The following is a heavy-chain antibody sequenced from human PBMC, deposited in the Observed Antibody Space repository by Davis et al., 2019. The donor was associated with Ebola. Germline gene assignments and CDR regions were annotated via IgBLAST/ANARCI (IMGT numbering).Heavy chain of an antibody. CDR2: MNPNSGNT. V-gene: IGHV1-8*01. CDR1: GYTFTSYD. J-gene: IGHJ6*04. D-gene: IGHD3-3*01. CDR3: ARADFWSADTILSYYYGMDV. Sequence: ASVKVSCKASGYTFTSYDINWVRQATGQGLEWMGWMNPNSGNTGHAQKFQGRVTMTRNTSISTAYMELSSLRSEDTAVYYCARADFWSADTILSYYYGMDVWGKGTTVTVSS.